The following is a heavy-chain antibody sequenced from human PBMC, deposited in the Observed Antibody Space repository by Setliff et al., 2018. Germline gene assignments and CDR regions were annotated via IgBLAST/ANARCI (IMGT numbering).Heavy chain of an antibody. J-gene: IGHJ6*02. CDR1: GYTFTTYG. CDR3: ARVRKDDDSNNWYGASYYSYHYAMDV. Sequence: ASVKVSCKASGYTFTTYGISWVRQAPGQGLEWMGWISADNGNTNYAQNLQGRVTMTTDTSTSTAYMELRSLRSDDTAIYYCARVRKDDDSNNWYGASYYSYHYAMDVWGLGTTVTVSS. D-gene: IGHD6-13*01. V-gene: IGHV1-18*01. CDR2: ISADNGNT.